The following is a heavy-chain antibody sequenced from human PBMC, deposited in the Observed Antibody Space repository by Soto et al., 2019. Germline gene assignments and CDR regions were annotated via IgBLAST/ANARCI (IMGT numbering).Heavy chain of an antibody. J-gene: IGHJ6*02. CDR1: GFTFSSYA. CDR3: ARDVRVATIGNDYYYYYGMDV. D-gene: IGHD5-12*01. Sequence: PGGSLRLSCAASGFTFSSYAMHWVRQAPGKGLEWVAVISYDGSNKYYADSVKGRFTISRDNSKNTLYLQMNSLRAEDTAVYYCARDVRVATIGNDYYYYYGMDVWGQGTTVTVSS. V-gene: IGHV3-30-3*01. CDR2: ISYDGSNK.